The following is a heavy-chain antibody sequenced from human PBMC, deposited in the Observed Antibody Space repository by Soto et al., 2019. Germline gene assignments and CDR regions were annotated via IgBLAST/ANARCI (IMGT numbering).Heavy chain of an antibody. D-gene: IGHD4-17*01. CDR3: ARTTAVPNTLRSRYFFDY. CDR1: GGSVSDKTYY. Sequence: SETLSLTCSVSGGSVSDKTYYWSWIRQPLGKRLEWIGYVYYSGTTNYNPSLKSRATISVDLSKNRFSLRLSSVTTADTALYYCARTTAVPNTLRSRYFFDYWGQGTLVTVSS. J-gene: IGHJ4*02. CDR2: VYYSGTT. V-gene: IGHV4-61*01.